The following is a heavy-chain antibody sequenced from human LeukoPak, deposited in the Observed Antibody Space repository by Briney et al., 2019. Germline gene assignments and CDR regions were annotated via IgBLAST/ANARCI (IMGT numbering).Heavy chain of an antibody. CDR2: INHSGST. D-gene: IGHD3-3*01. J-gene: IGHJ4*02. V-gene: IGHV4-34*01. CDR3: ARSRTRRFFDY. Sequence: SETLSLTCAVYGGSFSGYYWSWIRQPPGKGLEWIGEINHSGSTNYNPSLKSRVTISVDTSKNQFSLKLSSVTAADTAVYYCARSRTRRFFDYWGQGTLVTVSS. CDR1: GGSFSGYY.